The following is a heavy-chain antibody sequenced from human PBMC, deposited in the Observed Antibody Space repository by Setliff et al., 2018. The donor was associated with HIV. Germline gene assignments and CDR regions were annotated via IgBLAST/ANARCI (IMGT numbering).Heavy chain of an antibody. V-gene: IGHV4-4*09. CDR1: GGSISSYY. CDR3: ARHANGPYGPFGDLLYFDY. CDR2: IHSSGST. J-gene: IGHJ4*02. Sequence: SETLSLTCTVSGGSISSYYWSWIRQPPGKGLEWIGNIHSSGSTNYNPSLKSRVTISVDTSKNQFSLKLTSVTAADTAVYYCARHANGPYGPFGDLLYFDYWGLGTLVTVSS. D-gene: IGHD2-21*02.